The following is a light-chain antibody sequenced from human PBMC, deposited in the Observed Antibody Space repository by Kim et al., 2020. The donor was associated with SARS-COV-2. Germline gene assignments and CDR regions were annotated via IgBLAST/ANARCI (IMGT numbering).Light chain of an antibody. CDR2: WAS. CDR3: QQYYSTPRT. CDR1: QSVLYSSNNKNY. Sequence: RATINCKPSQSVLYSSNNKNYLAWYQQKPGQPPKLLIYWASTRESGVPDRFSGSGSGTDFTLTISSLQAEDVAVYYCQQYYSTPRTFGQGTKLEI. J-gene: IGKJ2*01. V-gene: IGKV4-1*01.